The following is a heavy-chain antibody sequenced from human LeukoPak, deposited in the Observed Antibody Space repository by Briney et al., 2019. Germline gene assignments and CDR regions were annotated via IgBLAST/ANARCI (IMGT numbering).Heavy chain of an antibody. J-gene: IGHJ4*02. V-gene: IGHV3-23*01. Sequence: GGSLRLSCAASGFTFRSYAMSWVRQAPGKGLEWVSVISGSGGSTHYADSVKGRFTISRDNSKNTLYLQMNSLRAEDTAVYYCARDPSETYDNPLSPYWGQGTLVTVSS. D-gene: IGHD3-22*01. CDR3: ARDPSETYDNPLSPY. CDR2: ISGSGGST. CDR1: GFTFRSYA.